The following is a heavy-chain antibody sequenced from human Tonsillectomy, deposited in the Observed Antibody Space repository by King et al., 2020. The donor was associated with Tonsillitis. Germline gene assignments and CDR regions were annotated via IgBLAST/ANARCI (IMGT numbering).Heavy chain of an antibody. D-gene: IGHD5-18*01. V-gene: IGHV1-46*02. Sequence: QLVQSGAEVKKPGASVKVSCKASGYTFNNYYIHWVRQAPGQGLEWMGIINPSGGITTYAQKFQGRITLNRDTSTSTVHMDLSSLRSEDTAVYYCTRKSLGGYRVGAFDYWGQGTLVTVSA. J-gene: IGHJ4*02. CDR3: TRKSLGGYRVGAFDY. CDR1: GYTFNNYY. CDR2: INPSGGIT.